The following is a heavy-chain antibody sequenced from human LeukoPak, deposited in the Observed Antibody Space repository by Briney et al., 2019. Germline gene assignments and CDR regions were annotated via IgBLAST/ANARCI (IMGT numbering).Heavy chain of an antibody. J-gene: IGHJ4*02. Sequence: SETLSLTCTVSGGSISSSSYYWGWIRQPPGKGLEWIGSIYYSGSTYYNPSLKSRVTISVDTSENQFSLKLSSVTAADTAVYYCARRAYGSGTGFDYWGQGTLVTVSS. CDR3: ARRAYGSGTGFDY. CDR2: IYYSGST. V-gene: IGHV4-39*01. CDR1: GGSISSSSYY. D-gene: IGHD3-10*01.